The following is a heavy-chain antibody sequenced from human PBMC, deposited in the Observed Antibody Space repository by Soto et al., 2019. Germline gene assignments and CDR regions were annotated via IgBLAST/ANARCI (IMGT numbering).Heavy chain of an antibody. J-gene: IGHJ6*02. CDR2: IWYDGSNK. Sequence: QVQLVESGGGVVQPGRSLRLSCAASGFTFSSYGMHWVRQAPGKGLEWVAVIWYDGSNKYYADSVKGRFTISRDNSKNXLYLQMNSLRAEDTAVYYCARDGYSSNYYYYGMDVWGQGTTVTVSS. CDR1: GFTFSSYG. CDR3: ARDGYSSNYYYYGMDV. V-gene: IGHV3-33*01. D-gene: IGHD6-13*01.